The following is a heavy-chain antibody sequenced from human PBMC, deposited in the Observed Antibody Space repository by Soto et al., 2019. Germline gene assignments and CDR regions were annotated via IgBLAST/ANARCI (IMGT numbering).Heavy chain of an antibody. CDR2: IYYSGST. D-gene: IGHD2-21*02. CDR3: ARARSRCGAACFDY. V-gene: IGHV4-31*03. CDR1: SASISSADYY. Sequence: QVQLQASGPGLAKPSQTLSLTCTVSSASISSADYYWSWIRQHPGKGLEWIAYIYYSGSTSYNPSLKSRVIISMDTSRDQFSLTLTSVTAADTAVYYCARARSRCGAACFDYWGQGTLVTVSS. J-gene: IGHJ4*02.